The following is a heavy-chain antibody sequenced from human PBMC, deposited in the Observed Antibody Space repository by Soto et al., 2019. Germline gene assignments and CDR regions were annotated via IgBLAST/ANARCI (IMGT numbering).Heavy chain of an antibody. Sequence: PGESLKISCQGSGYSFTSYWITWVRQMPGKGLEWMGRIDPSDSYTNYSPSFQGRVTISADKSISTAYLHWSSLKASDAAMYYCARQVGMVRGRVYGMDVWGQGTTVTV. V-gene: IGHV5-10-1*01. CDR2: IDPSDSYT. CDR3: ARQVGMVRGRVYGMDV. CDR1: GYSFTSYW. J-gene: IGHJ6*02. D-gene: IGHD3-10*01.